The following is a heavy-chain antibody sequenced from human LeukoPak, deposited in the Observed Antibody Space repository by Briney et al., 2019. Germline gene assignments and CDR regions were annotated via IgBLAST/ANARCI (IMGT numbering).Heavy chain of an antibody. V-gene: IGHV5-51*01. CDR1: GFTLTNYW. Sequence: GESLKISCQDSGFTLTNYWIGWVRQMPGKGLEWMGIIHSTDSHAQYSPSFQGQVTISVDKSLSTAYLQWRGLKASDTAMYYCAGARHGDFRWDYWGQGTLVTVSS. D-gene: IGHD4-17*01. CDR3: AGARHGDFRWDY. CDR2: IHSTDSHA. J-gene: IGHJ4*02.